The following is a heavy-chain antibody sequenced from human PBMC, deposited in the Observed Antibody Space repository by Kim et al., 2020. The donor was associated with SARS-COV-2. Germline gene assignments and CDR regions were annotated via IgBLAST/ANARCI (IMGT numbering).Heavy chain of an antibody. V-gene: IGHV1-46*01. J-gene: IGHJ3*02. CDR3: ARGGDPLVVVAGTDPFDI. Sequence: CKGEFNRSGGTSRYARKFQGRCTMTSEPSTSKAYMGLSSIRSEDTAVYYCARGGDPLVVVAGTDPFDIWGQGTMVTVSS. CDR2: FNRSGGTS. D-gene: IGHD2-15*01.